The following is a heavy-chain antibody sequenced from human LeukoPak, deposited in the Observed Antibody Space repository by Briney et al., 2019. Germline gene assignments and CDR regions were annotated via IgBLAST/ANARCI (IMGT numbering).Heavy chain of an antibody. CDR1: GDSISRRSYY. CDR3: ARLYSSSWFFMES. D-gene: IGHD6-13*01. CDR2: IYYSGST. J-gene: IGHJ5*02. Sequence: PSETLSLTCTVSGDSISRRSYYWGWIRQPPGKGLEWLGSIYYSGSTDYNPSLKSRVTISVDTSKNQFSLTLTSVTAADTAVYYCARLYSSSWFFMESWGQGTLVTVSS. V-gene: IGHV4-39*01.